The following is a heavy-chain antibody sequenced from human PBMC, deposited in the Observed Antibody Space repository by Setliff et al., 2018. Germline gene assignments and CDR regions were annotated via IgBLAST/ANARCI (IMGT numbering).Heavy chain of an antibody. CDR1: GGSFRANY. V-gene: IGHV4-34*01. D-gene: IGHD4-17*01. Sequence: PSETLSLTCAVSGGSFRANYWSWIRQPPGKGLEWIGEINPGGSIDYTPSLKSRVTISVDTSKNQVSLKLSSVTAADTGVYFCARRTTVVTPAVEWGQGTLVTVSS. J-gene: IGHJ4*02. CDR3: ARRTTVVTPAVE. CDR2: INPGGSI.